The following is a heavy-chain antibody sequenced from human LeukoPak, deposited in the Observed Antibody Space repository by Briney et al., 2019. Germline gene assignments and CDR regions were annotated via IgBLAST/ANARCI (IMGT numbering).Heavy chain of an antibody. CDR3: ARDSIGVVIFRKYNWFDP. CDR1: GITFIKYS. V-gene: IGHV3-23*01. D-gene: IGHD3-3*01. CDR2: ITGSGTFT. Sequence: PGGSLRLSCAASGITFIKYSMTWVRQAPGKGLEWVSAITGSGTFTDYADSVKGRFTISRDNSKNTLYLQMNSLRAEDTAVYYCARDSIGVVIFRKYNWFDPWGQGTLVTVSS. J-gene: IGHJ5*02.